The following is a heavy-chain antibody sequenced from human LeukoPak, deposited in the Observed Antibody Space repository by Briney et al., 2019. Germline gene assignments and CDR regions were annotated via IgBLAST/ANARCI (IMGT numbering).Heavy chain of an antibody. V-gene: IGHV1-46*01. D-gene: IGHD6-13*01. CDR1: GYTFTSYY. J-gene: IGHJ6*03. CDR3: ASAAAGTYYYYMDV. Sequence: ASVKVSCKASGYTFTSYYMHWVRQAPGQGLEWMGIINPSGGSTSYAQKFQGRVTMTRDMSASTVYMELSSLRSEDTAVYYCASAAAGTYYYYMDVWGKGTTVTVSS. CDR2: INPSGGST.